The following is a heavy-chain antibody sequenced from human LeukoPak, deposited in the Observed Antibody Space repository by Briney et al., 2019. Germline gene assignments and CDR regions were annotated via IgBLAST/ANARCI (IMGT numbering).Heavy chain of an antibody. Sequence: PGGSLRLSCAASGFTFSDYYMSWIRQAPGKGLEWVSYISSSGSTIYYADSVKGRFTMSRDNAKNSLYLQMNSLRAEDTGVYYCARGFSAPGISIAAAGPPFDYWGQRTLVTVSS. J-gene: IGHJ4*02. CDR1: GFTFSDYY. D-gene: IGHD6-13*01. CDR2: ISSSGSTI. CDR3: ARGFSAPGISIAAAGPPFDY. V-gene: IGHV3-11*01.